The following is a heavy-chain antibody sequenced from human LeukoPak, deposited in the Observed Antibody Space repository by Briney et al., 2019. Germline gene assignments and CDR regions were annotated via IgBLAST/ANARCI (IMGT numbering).Heavy chain of an antibody. J-gene: IGHJ6*02. CDR1: GFTFTSSA. Sequence: GASVKVSCKASGFTFTSSAMQWVRQARGQRLEWIGWIVVGSGNTNYAQKFQERVTITRDMSTSTAYMELSSLRSEDTAVYYCAADGVVVAATSSPHYYYYGMDVWGQGTLVTVSS. V-gene: IGHV1-58*02. D-gene: IGHD2-15*01. CDR2: IVVGSGNT. CDR3: AADGVVVAATSSPHYYYYGMDV.